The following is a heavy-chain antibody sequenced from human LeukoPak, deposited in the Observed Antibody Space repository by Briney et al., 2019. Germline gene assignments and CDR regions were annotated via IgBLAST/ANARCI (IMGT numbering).Heavy chain of an antibody. CDR2: INPNSGGT. D-gene: IGHD3-22*01. CDR1: GYTFTGYS. V-gene: IGHV1-2*02. J-gene: IGHJ4*02. CDR3: ARAHYYDGTIYYAYFDY. Sequence: ASVKVSCKASGYTFTGYSMHWVRQAPGQGLEWMGWINPNSGGTSYAQKFQGRVTMTRDTSIGTAYMELSRLRSDDTAVFYCARAHYYDGTIYYAYFDYWGQGTLVTVSS.